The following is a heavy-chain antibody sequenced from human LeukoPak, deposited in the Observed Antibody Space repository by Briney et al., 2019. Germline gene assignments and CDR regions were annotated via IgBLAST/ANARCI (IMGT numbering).Heavy chain of an antibody. J-gene: IGHJ4*02. V-gene: IGHV1-69*04. CDR1: GGTFSSYA. CDR3: ARFSGTWGLDY. Sequence: SVKVSCKASGGTFSSYAISWVRQAPGQGLEWMGRIIPILGIANYAQKFQSRVTITADKSTSTAYMELSSLRSEDTAVYCCARFSGTWGLDYWGQETLVTVSS. D-gene: IGHD7-27*01. CDR2: IIPILGIA.